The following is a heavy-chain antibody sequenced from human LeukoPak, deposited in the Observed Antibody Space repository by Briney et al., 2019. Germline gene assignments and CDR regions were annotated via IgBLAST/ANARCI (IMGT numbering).Heavy chain of an antibody. Sequence: GGSLRLSCAASGFTFSSYAMSWVRQAPGKGLEWVSGLSGSGGTTYYADSVKGRFTISRDNSKNTLYLQMNSLRAEDTAVYYCAKGSSTYYYDSSGLLDYWGQGTLVTVSS. J-gene: IGHJ4*02. CDR2: LSGSGGTT. V-gene: IGHV3-23*01. D-gene: IGHD3-22*01. CDR1: GFTFSSYA. CDR3: AKGSSTYYYDSSGLLDY.